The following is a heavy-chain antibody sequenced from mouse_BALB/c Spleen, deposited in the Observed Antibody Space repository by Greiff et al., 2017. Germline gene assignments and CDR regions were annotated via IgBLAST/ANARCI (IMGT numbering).Heavy chain of an antibody. CDR3: AREIYYGSSYYYAMDY. CDR1: GYSITSGYY. J-gene: IGHJ4*01. Sequence: EVQLQESGPGLVKPSQSLSLTCSVTGYSITSGYYWNWIRQFPGNKLEWMGYISYDGSNNYNPSLKNRISITRDTSKNQFFLKLNSVTTEDTATYYCAREIYYGSSYYYAMDYWGQGTSVTVSS. D-gene: IGHD1-1*01. V-gene: IGHV3-6*02. CDR2: ISYDGSN.